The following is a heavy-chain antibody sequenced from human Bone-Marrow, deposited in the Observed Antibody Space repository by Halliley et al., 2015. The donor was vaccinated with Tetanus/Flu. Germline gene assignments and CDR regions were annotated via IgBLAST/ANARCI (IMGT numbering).Heavy chain of an antibody. CDR3: ASGRNFTY. J-gene: IGHJ4*01. Sequence: SLRLSCAASGLTFSTYRMNWVRQAPGKGLEWVSSISTNNSYVSYAGSVRGRFTISRDNAKTSLYLQMNTLRAEDTAVYYCASGRNFTYWGLGTRFTVSS. CDR2: ISTNNSYV. CDR1: GLTFSTYR. V-gene: IGHV3-21*01.